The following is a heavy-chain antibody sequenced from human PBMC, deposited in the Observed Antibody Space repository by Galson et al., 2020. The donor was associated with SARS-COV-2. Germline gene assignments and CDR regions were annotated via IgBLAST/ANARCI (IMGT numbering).Heavy chain of an antibody. CDR1: GYSISSGYH. Sequence: SQTISLTCAVSGYSISSGYHWGWIRQPPGKGLECIGSIYHSGNTYYNPSLESRVTISVDTSKNQFSLKLSSVTAADTAVYYCARGNEFRPYSAFKNWGQGTLVTVSS. CDR2: IYHSGNT. V-gene: IGHV4-38-2*01. J-gene: IGHJ4*02. D-gene: IGHD1-26*01. CDR3: ARGNEFRPYSAFKN.